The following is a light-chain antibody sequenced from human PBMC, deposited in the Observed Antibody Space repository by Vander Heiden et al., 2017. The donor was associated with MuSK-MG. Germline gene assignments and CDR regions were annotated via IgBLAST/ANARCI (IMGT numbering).Light chain of an antibody. V-gene: IGKV1-39*01. CDR2: TAS. J-gene: IGKJ4*01. CDR1: QGISTY. CDR3: QQTQSLPSVT. Sequence: DIQMTQSPSSLSASVGDRVTVTCRASQGISTYLNWYQQKPGKAPRLLIHTASILQGGVPSRFSGSGSGTEFTLTISSLQPEDFATYFCQQTQSLPSVTFGGGTKVEIK.